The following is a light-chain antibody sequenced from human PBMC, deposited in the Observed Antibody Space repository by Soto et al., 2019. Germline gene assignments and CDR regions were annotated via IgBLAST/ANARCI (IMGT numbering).Light chain of an antibody. CDR2: KAS. J-gene: IGKJ1*01. Sequence: DIQMTQAPSTLSGSIGDRVTITCRASQTISSWLAWYQQKPGKAPKLLIYKASTLKSGVPSRFSGSGSGTEFTLTISSLQPDDFATYYCQHYNSYPRTFGQGTNVDIK. CDR1: QTISSW. CDR3: QHYNSYPRT. V-gene: IGKV1-5*03.